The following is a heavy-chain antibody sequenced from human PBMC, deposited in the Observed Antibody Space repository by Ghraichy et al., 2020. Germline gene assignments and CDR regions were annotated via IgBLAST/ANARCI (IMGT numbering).Heavy chain of an antibody. CDR3: AKDMRPYGSGNPEFDY. J-gene: IGHJ4*02. CDR2: ISWNSGSI. CDR1: GFTFDDYA. Sequence: GGSLRLSCAASGFTFDDYAMHWVRQAPGKGLEWVSGISWNSGSIGYADSVKGRFTISRDNAKNSLYLQMNSLRAEDTALYYCAKDMRPYGSGNPEFDYWGQGTLVTVSS. V-gene: IGHV3-9*01. D-gene: IGHD3-10*01.